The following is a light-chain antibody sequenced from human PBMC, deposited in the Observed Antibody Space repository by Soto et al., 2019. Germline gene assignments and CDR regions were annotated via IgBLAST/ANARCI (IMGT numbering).Light chain of an antibody. J-gene: IGKJ2*01. CDR3: QQYRNWPPYT. Sequence: EIVMTQSPATLSVSPGERATLSCRASQSVNSNLAWYQQKPGQAPRLLIYGAFSRATGVPARFSGSGSGTDLTLTISNLQSEDFAVHYCQQYRNWPPYTFGRGTKVEIK. CDR2: GAF. V-gene: IGKV3-15*01. CDR1: QSVNSN.